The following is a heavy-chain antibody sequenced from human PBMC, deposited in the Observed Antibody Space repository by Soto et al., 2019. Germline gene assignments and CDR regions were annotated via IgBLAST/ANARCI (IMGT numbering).Heavy chain of an antibody. CDR1: GYTFTSYG. V-gene: IGHV1-18*01. CDR3: ARDTGELGRALYYCYYYGMDV. Sequence: ASVKVSCKASGYTFTSYGISWVRQAPGQGLEWMGWISAYNGNTNYAQKLQGRVTMTTDTSTSTAYMELRSPRSDDTAVYYCARDTGELGRALYYCYYYGMDVWGQGTTVTVSS. CDR2: ISAYNGNT. J-gene: IGHJ6*02. D-gene: IGHD1-26*01.